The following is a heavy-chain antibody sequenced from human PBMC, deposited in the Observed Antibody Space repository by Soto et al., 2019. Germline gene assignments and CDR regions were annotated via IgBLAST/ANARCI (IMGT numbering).Heavy chain of an antibody. Sequence: ASVKVSCKSYGYTFTRYAMHWLLQAPGQRLEWMGWINAGNGNTKYSQKFQGRVTITRDTSASTAYMELSSLRSEDTAVYYCARDRGYSYGYCFDYWGQGTLVTVSS. V-gene: IGHV1-3*01. D-gene: IGHD5-18*01. CDR1: GYTFTRYA. CDR3: ARDRGYSYGYCFDY. CDR2: INAGNGNT. J-gene: IGHJ4*02.